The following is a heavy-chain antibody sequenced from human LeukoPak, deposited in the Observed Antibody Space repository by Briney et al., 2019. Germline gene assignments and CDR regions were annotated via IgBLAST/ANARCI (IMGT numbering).Heavy chain of an antibody. V-gene: IGHV3-30*03. Sequence: PGGSLRLSCAASGFTFSSYAMSWVRQAPGKGLEWVAVISYDGSNKYYADSVKGRFTISRDNSKNTLYLQMNSLRAEDTAVYYCATTTHDYGDYWGQGTLVTVSS. CDR1: GFTFSSYA. CDR2: ISYDGSNK. D-gene: IGHD1/OR15-1a*01. J-gene: IGHJ4*02. CDR3: ATTTHDYGDY.